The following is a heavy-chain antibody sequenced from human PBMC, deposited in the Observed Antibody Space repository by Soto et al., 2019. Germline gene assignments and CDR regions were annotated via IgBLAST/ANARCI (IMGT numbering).Heavy chain of an antibody. J-gene: IGHJ4*02. CDR2: ISGSSTYI. D-gene: IGHD6-19*01. CDR3: ARGDGTGLYNSGWSPRY. Sequence: EVQLVESGGGLVKPGESLRVSCAASGFTFSYYSLHWVRQAPGKALEWVSSISGSSTYIYYADRVKGRFTISRDNAKNSLYLRMDSLRAEDTAVYYCARGDGTGLYNSGWSPRYWGQGTLVTVSS. V-gene: IGHV3-21*04. CDR1: GFTFSYYS.